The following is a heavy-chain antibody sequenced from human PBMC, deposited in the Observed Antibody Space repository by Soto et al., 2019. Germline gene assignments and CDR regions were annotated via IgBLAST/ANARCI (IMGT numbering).Heavy chain of an antibody. D-gene: IGHD2-8*01. V-gene: IGHV1-3*01. CDR3: ARETLPPMLFELVFWFDP. CDR2: INAGNGNT. Sequence: QVPLVQSGAEVKKPGASVKVSCQASGYTFTSYAMPWVRQAPGQRLEWMGWINAGNGNTKYSQKFQGRVTITRDTSVSTDYMELISLRSEDTAVYYCARETLPPMLFELVFWFDPWGQGTLVTVSS. J-gene: IGHJ5*02. CDR1: GYTFTSYA.